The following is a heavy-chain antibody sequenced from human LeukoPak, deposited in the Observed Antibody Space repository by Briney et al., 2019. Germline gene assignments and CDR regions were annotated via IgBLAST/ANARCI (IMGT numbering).Heavy chain of an antibody. CDR3: ARDQFGVIIVTSQYYFDY. Sequence: AGGSLRLSCAASGFTFDDYGMSWVRQAPGKGLEWVSGINWNGGSTGYADSVKGRFTISRDNAKNSLYLQMNSLRAEDTALYYCARDQFGVIIVTSQYYFDYCGQGTLVTVSS. V-gene: IGHV3-20*04. J-gene: IGHJ4*02. CDR2: INWNGGST. D-gene: IGHD3-3*01. CDR1: GFTFDDYG.